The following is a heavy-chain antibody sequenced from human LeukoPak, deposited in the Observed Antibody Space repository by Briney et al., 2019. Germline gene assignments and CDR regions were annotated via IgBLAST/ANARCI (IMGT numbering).Heavy chain of an antibody. Sequence: LGESLKISCRGSGYSFTTYWIGWVRQMPGKGLEWMGMIYGGDSDTRYSPSFQGQVTFSVDKSTSTAYLQWSRLQASDSAMYYCARQPPDTAMAFDYWGQGTLVTVSS. D-gene: IGHD5-18*01. J-gene: IGHJ4*02. CDR1: GYSFTTYW. V-gene: IGHV5-51*01. CDR3: ARQPPDTAMAFDY. CDR2: IYGGDSDT.